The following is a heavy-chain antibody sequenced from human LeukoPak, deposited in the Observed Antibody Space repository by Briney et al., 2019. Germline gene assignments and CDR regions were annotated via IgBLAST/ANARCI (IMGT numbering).Heavy chain of an antibody. D-gene: IGHD2-21*02. CDR3: ARVCGGDCYSPSSAFDI. V-gene: IGHV3-21*01. CDR2: ISSSSSYI. J-gene: IGHJ3*02. CDR1: GFTFSSYS. Sequence: GSLRLSCAASGFTFSSYSMNWVRQAPGKGLEWVSSISSSSSYIYYADSVKGRFTISRDNAKNSLYLQMNSLRAEDTAVYYCARVCGGDCYSPSSAFDIWGQGTMVTVSS.